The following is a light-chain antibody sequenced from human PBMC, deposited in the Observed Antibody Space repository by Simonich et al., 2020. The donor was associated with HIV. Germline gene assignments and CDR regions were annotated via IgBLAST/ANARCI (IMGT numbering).Light chain of an antibody. V-gene: IGLV2-14*02. CDR3: SSYTGSNTVV. J-gene: IGLJ2*01. CDR1: ISDVGSYHL. CDR2: EGS. Sequence: QSALTQPASVSGSPGQSITISCTETISDVGSYHLVSWYQQHPGKAPKLTIYEGSKRPPGVSNRFSASKSGNTASLTISGLQAKDEADYYCSSYTGSNTVVFGGGTKLTVL.